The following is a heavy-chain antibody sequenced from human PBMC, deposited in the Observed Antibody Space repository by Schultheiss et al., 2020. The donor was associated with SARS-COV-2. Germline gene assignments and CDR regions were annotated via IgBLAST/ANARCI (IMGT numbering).Heavy chain of an antibody. D-gene: IGHD4/OR15-4a*01. Sequence: GGSLRLSCAASGFTFSSYGMHWVRQAPGKGLEWVGRIKSKTDGGTTDYAAPVKGRFTISRDDSKNTLYLQMNSLKTEDTAVYYCARGGGAKGWFDPWGQGTLVTVSS. CDR3: ARGGGAKGWFDP. J-gene: IGHJ5*02. CDR2: IKSKTDGGTT. CDR1: GFTFSSYG. V-gene: IGHV3-15*01.